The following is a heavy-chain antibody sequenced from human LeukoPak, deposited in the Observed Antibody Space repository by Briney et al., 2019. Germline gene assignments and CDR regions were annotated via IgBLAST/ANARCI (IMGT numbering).Heavy chain of an antibody. CDR2: TYYSGST. J-gene: IGHJ6*02. CDR1: GGSFSGYY. V-gene: IGHV4-59*01. D-gene: IGHD6-6*01. CDR3: ARVAARYVGMDV. Sequence: SETLSLTCAVYGGSFSGYYWSWIRQPPGKGLEWIGYTYYSGSTNYNPSLKSRVTISVDTSKKQVSLNLSSVTAADMAVYYCARVAARYVGMDVWGQGTTVTVSS.